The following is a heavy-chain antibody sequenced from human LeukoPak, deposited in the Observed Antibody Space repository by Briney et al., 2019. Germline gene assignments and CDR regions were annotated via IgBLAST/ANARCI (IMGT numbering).Heavy chain of an antibody. CDR1: GFTFSSYE. V-gene: IGHV3-48*03. CDR2: ISSSGTTI. D-gene: IGHD6-13*01. J-gene: IGHJ4*02. Sequence: PGGSLSLSCAASGFTFSSYEMNWVRQAPGKGLEWVSYISSSGTTIYYADSVKGRFTISRDNAKNSLYLQMNSLRAEDTAVYYCAIGLFEEQQPYWGQGTLVTVSS. CDR3: AIGLFEEQQPY.